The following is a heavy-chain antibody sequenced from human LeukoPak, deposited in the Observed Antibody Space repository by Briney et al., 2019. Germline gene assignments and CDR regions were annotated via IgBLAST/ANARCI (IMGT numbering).Heavy chain of an antibody. J-gene: IGHJ4*02. D-gene: IGHD2-21*02. CDR1: GYTFTSYY. Sequence: ASVKVSCKASGYTFTSYYMHWVRQAPGQGLEWMGIINPSGGSTSYAQKFQGRVTMTRDTSTSTVYMELSSLRSEDTAVYYCARDPTSNCGGDCYPFDYWGQGTLVTVSS. CDR3: ARDPTSNCGGDCYPFDY. CDR2: INPSGGST. V-gene: IGHV1-46*01.